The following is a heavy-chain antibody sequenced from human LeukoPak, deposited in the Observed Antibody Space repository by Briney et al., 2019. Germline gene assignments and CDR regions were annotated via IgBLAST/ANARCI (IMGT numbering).Heavy chain of an antibody. V-gene: IGHV3-23*01. CDR2: ISGSDGST. J-gene: IGHJ4*02. CDR1: GFTFSSYA. Sequence: GGSLTLSCAASGFTFSSYAVSWVRQAPGKGLEWVSGISGSDGSTNYADSVKGRFTISRENSKNTLYLQMNSLRGEDTAVYYCAKDSAKKYDDYWGQGTLVTVSS. CDR3: AKDSAKKYDDY. D-gene: IGHD2/OR15-2a*01.